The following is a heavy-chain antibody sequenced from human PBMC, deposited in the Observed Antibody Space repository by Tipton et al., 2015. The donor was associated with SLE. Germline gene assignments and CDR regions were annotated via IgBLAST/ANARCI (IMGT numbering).Heavy chain of an antibody. V-gene: IGHV4-31*03. CDR2: IYYRGTT. J-gene: IGHJ6*04. Sequence: TLSLTCTVSGGSLSSYYWSWIRQYPGKGLEWIGYIYYRGTTHYNPSLESRASISVDTSRNQFSLNLTSVTAADTAVFYCARGEGYKGFYFIDVWGRGTKVTVPS. CDR1: GGSLSSYY. D-gene: IGHD5-24*01. CDR3: ARGEGYKGFYFIDV.